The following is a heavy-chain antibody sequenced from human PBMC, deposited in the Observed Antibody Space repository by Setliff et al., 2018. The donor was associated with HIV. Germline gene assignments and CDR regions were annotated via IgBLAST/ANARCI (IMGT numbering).Heavy chain of an antibody. D-gene: IGHD7-27*01. CDR3: AKDLFVTGDAFDI. J-gene: IGHJ3*02. CDR1: GDSISTDY. V-gene: IGHV4-59*01. Sequence: TLSLTCTVSGDSISTDYWTWIRQPPGKGLEWIGYIYNSASTSYNPSLKGRFTISRDNAKNTLYLQMNSLRAEDTAVYYCAKDLFVTGDAFDIWGQGTMVTVSS. CDR2: IYNSAST.